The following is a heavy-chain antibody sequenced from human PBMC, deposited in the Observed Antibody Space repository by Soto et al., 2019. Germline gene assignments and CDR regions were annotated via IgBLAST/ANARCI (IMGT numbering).Heavy chain of an antibody. Sequence: VASVKVSCKASGYTFTSYDINWVRQATGQGLEYLGWMNPNSGNTAYVQKFQGRVNMTRDTSTSTVYMELSSLRSEDTAVYYCARVTVTDYDLVYWGQGTLVTVSS. CDR3: ARVTVTDYDLVY. D-gene: IGHD4-17*01. CDR2: MNPNSGNT. V-gene: IGHV1-8*01. CDR1: GYTFTSYD. J-gene: IGHJ4*02.